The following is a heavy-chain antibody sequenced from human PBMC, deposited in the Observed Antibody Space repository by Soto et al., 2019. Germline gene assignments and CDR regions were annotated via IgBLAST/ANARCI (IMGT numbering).Heavy chain of an antibody. J-gene: IGHJ6*02. D-gene: IGHD6-19*01. CDR3: ARDFTDSSGPTLGMDV. CDR2: MYNTGST. CDR1: GGSISGYY. Sequence: PSETLSLTCTVSGGSISGYYWSWIRQPPGKGLEWIGYMYNTGSTVYNPSFKSRVTISVDTSKNQFSLKLNSVTAADTAVYYCARDFTDSSGPTLGMDVWGQGTTVTVSS. V-gene: IGHV4-59*01.